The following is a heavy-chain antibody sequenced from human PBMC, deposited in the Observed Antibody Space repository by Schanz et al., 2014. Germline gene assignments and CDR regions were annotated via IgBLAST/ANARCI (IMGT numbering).Heavy chain of an antibody. J-gene: IGHJ3*02. CDR2: IIPILGIA. V-gene: IGHV1-69*02. CDR3: ARGGGPEDVFDI. D-gene: IGHD2-15*01. Sequence: QVQLVQSGAEVKKPGSSVKVSCKASGYTFVSYSMHWVRQAPGQGLEWMGRIIPILGIANYAQNFQGRVTITADKSTSTAYMELTSLRSDDTAVYYCARGGGPEDVFDIWGQGTILTVSS. CDR1: GYTFVSYS.